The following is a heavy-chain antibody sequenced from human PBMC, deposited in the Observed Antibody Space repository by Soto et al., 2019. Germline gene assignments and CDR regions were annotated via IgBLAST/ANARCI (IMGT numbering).Heavy chain of an antibody. J-gene: IGHJ6*02. D-gene: IGHD6-13*01. V-gene: IGHV6-1*01. CDR2: TYYRSKWYN. CDR3: ARVIAAAGTGFGYGMDV. CDR1: GDSVPSNSAA. Sequence: PSETLSLTCAISGDSVPSNSAAWNWIRQSPSRGLEWLGRTYYRSKWYNDYAVSVKSRITINPDTSKNQFSLQLNSVTPEDTAVYYCARVIAAAGTGFGYGMDVWGQGTTVTVSS.